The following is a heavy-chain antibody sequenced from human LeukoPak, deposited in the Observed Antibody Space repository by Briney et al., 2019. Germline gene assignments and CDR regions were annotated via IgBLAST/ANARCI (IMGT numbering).Heavy chain of an antibody. CDR1: GFTFSSYR. J-gene: IGHJ4*02. D-gene: IGHD6-19*01. CDR2: ISRSSRTI. Sequence: GGSLRLSCAASGFTFSSYRMNWLRQAPGKGLEWVSFISRSSRTIYYADSVKGRFTISRDNAKNSLYLQMNSLRAEDTAVYYCARESSSGWSWGGQGTLVTVSS. V-gene: IGHV3-48*04. CDR3: ARESSSGWSW.